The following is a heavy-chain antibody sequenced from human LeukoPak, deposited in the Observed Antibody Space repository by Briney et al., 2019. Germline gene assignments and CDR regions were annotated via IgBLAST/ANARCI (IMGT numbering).Heavy chain of an antibody. CDR2: INPNSGGT. J-gene: IGHJ4*02. CDR3: AGDTGYSSSWYYGDFDY. D-gene: IGHD6-13*01. CDR1: GYTFTGYY. V-gene: IGHV1-2*06. Sequence: GASVKVSCKASGYTFTGYYMHWVRQAPGQGLEWMGRINPNSGGTNYAQKFQGRVTMTRDTSISTAYMELSRLRSDDTAVYYCAGDTGYSSSWYYGDFDYWGQGTLVTVSS.